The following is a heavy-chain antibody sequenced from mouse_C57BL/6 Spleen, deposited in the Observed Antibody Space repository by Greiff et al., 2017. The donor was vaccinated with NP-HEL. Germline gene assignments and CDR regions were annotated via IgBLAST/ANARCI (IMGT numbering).Heavy chain of an antibody. J-gene: IGHJ2*01. CDR1: GYTFTSYW. CDR3: ATITTVVANDY. D-gene: IGHD1-1*01. CDR2: IHPNSGST. Sequence: QVQLKQPGAELVKPGASVKLSCKASGYTFTSYWMHWVKQRPGQGLEWIGMIHPNSGSTNYNEKFKSKATLTVDKSSSTAYMQLSSLTSEDSAVYYCATITTVVANDYWGQGTTLTVSS. V-gene: IGHV1-64*01.